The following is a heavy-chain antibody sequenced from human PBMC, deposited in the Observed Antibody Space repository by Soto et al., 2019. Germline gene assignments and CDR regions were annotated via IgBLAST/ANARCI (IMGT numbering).Heavy chain of an antibody. D-gene: IGHD5-12*01. CDR2: ISYDGSNK. J-gene: IGHJ3*02. Sequence: QVQLVESGGGVVQPGRSLRLSCAASGFTFSSYGMHWVRQAPGKGLEWVAVISYDGSNKYYADSVKGRFTISRDNSKNTLYLQMNSLRAEDTAVYYSAKDSGYARGNDAFDIWGQGTMVTVSS. CDR1: GFTFSSYG. CDR3: AKDSGYARGNDAFDI. V-gene: IGHV3-30*18.